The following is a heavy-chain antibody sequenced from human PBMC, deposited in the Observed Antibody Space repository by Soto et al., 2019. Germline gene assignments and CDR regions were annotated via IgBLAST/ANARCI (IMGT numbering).Heavy chain of an antibody. CDR1: GYSFTNYG. CDR3: ARNSSTWSDF. J-gene: IGHJ4*02. Sequence: QVHLVQSAAEVKKPGASVKVSCKTSGYSFTNYGISWVRQAPGQGLQWMGWISVYYGYSNYAQKFQDRVTLTTDTSRSTAYMELRNLRSDDTGVYYCARNSSTWSDFWGQGTLLTVSS. CDR2: ISVYYGYS. D-gene: IGHD6-13*01. V-gene: IGHV1-18*01.